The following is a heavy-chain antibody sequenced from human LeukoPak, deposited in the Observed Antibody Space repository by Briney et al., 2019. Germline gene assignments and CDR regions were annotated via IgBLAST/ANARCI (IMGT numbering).Heavy chain of an antibody. Sequence: GASVKVSCKASGYTFTSYYMHWVRQAPGQGLEWMGIINPSGGSTSYAQKFQGRVTMTRDTSTGTVYMELSSLRSEDTAVYYCARVRYYYDSSGYSVPYYFDYWGQGTLVTVSS. CDR1: GYTFTSYY. J-gene: IGHJ4*02. D-gene: IGHD3-22*01. V-gene: IGHV1-46*01. CDR2: INPSGGST. CDR3: ARVRYYYDSSGYSVPYYFDY.